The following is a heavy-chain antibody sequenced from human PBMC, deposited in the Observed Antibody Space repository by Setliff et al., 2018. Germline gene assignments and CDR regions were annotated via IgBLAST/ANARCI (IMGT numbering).Heavy chain of an antibody. CDR1: DGSISSHY. CDR2: IYYSGST. V-gene: IGHV4-59*11. CDR3: AREALLGIGVSRRPDY. Sequence: SETLSLTCTVSDGSISSHYWSWTRQPPGKGLEWIGSIYYSGSTNYNPSLKSRVTISVDTSKNQFSLKLSSVTAADTAVYYCAREALLGIGVSRRPDYWGQGTLVTVSS. J-gene: IGHJ4*02. D-gene: IGHD7-27*01.